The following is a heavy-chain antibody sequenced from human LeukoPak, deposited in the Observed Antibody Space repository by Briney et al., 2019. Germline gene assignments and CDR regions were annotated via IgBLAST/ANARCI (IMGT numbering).Heavy chain of an antibody. J-gene: IGHJ6*03. CDR3: ARGVYCSGDTCYYYYYYMDV. Sequence: KASETLSLTCTVSGGSISVYYWSWIRQPAGKGLEWIGRSYTSGSTNYNPSLKSRVTISVDRSKNQFSLRLSSVTAADTAVYYCARGVYCSGDTCYYYYYYMDVWGKGTTVTVSS. V-gene: IGHV4-4*07. CDR1: GGSISVYY. D-gene: IGHD2-15*01. CDR2: SYTSGST.